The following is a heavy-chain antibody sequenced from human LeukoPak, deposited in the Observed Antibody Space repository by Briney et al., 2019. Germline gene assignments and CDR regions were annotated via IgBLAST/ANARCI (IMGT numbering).Heavy chain of an antibody. Sequence: PGGSLRLSCAASGFTFSSYGMHWVRQAPGKGLEWVAFLRYDGTNKYYADSVKGRFTISRDNAKNSLYLQMNSLRAEDTAVYYCARADWDTAMIDYWGQGTLVTVSS. D-gene: IGHD5-18*01. J-gene: IGHJ4*02. V-gene: IGHV3-30*02. CDR3: ARADWDTAMIDY. CDR2: LRYDGTNK. CDR1: GFTFSSYG.